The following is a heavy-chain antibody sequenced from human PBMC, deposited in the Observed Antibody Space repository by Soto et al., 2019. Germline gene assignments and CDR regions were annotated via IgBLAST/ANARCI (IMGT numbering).Heavy chain of an antibody. D-gene: IGHD1-26*01. CDR3: AKDSQWERLPNFDY. CDR1: GFTFSSYA. Sequence: GGSLRLSCAASGFTFSSYAMSWVRQAPGKGLEWVSAISGSGGSTYHADSVKGRFTISRDNSKNTLYLQMNSLRAEDTAVYYCAKDSQWERLPNFDYWGQGTLVTVSS. CDR2: ISGSGGST. V-gene: IGHV3-23*01. J-gene: IGHJ4*02.